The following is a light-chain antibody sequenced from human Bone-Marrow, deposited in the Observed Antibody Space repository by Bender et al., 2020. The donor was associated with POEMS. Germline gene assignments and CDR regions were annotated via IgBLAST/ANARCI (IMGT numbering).Light chain of an antibody. CDR1: SLRKYY. Sequence: SSELTQDPTVSVALGQTVRITCRGDSLRKYYANWFQQKPGQAPLLVIYNKDKRPSGIPDRFSGSDSRDTASLTIIGAQAEDEADYYCHSRDSSGNSYVFGTGTKVIVL. CDR2: NKD. CDR3: HSRDSSGNSYV. J-gene: IGLJ1*01. V-gene: IGLV3-19*01.